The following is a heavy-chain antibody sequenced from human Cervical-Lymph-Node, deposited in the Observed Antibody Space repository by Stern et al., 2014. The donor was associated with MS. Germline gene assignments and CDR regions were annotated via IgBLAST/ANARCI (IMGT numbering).Heavy chain of an antibody. CDR3: AHSRVKYCRGGTCYSSLFDF. D-gene: IGHD2-15*01. CDR2: IYWGDDK. V-gene: IGHV2-5*02. CDR1: GFSLSTPGVG. J-gene: IGHJ5*01. Sequence: QITLKESGPSLVKPTQTLTLTCTVSGFSLSTPGVGVGWIRQPPGKALEWLALIYWGDDKLYSPSLKNRLTIIKDTSKSQVILTMTNVDPVDTATYYCAHSRVKYCRGGTCYSSLFDFWGQGTLITVSS.